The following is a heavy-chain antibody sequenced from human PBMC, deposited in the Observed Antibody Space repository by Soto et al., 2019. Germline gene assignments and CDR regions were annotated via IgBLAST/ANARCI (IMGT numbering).Heavy chain of an antibody. CDR1: GGCIGSDHYY. Sequence: SETLSLTCTVSGGCIGSDHYYWGWIRQSPGKGLEWIASIYYSGDTYFNPSLRSRVSISVDTSKNQFSLNVNSMTAADTAIYFCASHRIVVVVSPSPSAFASWAQGPLVTVSS. CDR2: IYYSGDT. V-gene: IGHV4-39*01. D-gene: IGHD2-15*01. J-gene: IGHJ4*02. CDR3: ASHRIVVVVSPSPSAFAS.